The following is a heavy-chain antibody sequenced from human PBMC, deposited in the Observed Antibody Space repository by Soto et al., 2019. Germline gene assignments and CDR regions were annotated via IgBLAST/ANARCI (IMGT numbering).Heavy chain of an antibody. CDR3: TRAAFGDGMDL. Sequence: GGSLRLSCAAFGFTYNSYDMHWFRQVTGKGLEWVSSMGGAGAREYADSVKGRFIISRDNAKNSLYLQMDSLRAGDTAVYYCTRAAFGDGMDLWGQGTPVTVSS. D-gene: IGHD3-10*01. CDR2: MGGAGAR. V-gene: IGHV3-13*01. CDR1: GFTYNSYD. J-gene: IGHJ6*02.